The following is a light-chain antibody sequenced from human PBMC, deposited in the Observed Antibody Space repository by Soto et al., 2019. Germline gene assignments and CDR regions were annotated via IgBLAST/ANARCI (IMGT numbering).Light chain of an antibody. Sequence: IVLTQSPGTLSLYPGERVTLSCRASQSISRNYLAWYQQKPGLAPRLIMYHGSRRAAGTPDRFSGSGSGTDFSLTISRLEPEDFAVYYCQQYGSSPTWTFGQRTKVDIK. V-gene: IGKV3-20*01. CDR3: QQYGSSPTWT. J-gene: IGKJ1*01. CDR2: HGS. CDR1: QSISRNY.